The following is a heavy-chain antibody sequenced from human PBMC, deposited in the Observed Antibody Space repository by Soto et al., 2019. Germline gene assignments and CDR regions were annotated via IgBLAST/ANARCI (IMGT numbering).Heavy chain of an antibody. CDR1: GFTFDDST. D-gene: IGHD6-6*01. CDR3: AKAMDSYYSSSSSYYYYGMEV. J-gene: IGHJ6*02. V-gene: IGHV3-43*01. Sequence: SLILACSPSGFTFDDSTMHWVREAPGKGLEWVSLIIWDGGSTYYADSVKGRFTISRDNSKNSLYLQMTSLRTEDTALYYCAKAMDSYYSSSSSYYYYGMEVWGQGTRVTV. CDR2: IIWDGGST.